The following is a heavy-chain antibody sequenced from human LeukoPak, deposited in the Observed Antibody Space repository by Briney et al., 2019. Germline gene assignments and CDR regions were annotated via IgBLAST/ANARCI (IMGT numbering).Heavy chain of an antibody. CDR2: ISYDGSNK. D-gene: IGHD3-9*01. J-gene: IGHJ4*02. CDR1: GFTFSSYG. Sequence: PGGSLRLSCAASGFTFSSYGMHWVRQAPGKGLEWAAVISYDGSNKYYADSVKGRFTISRDNSKNTLYLQMNSLRAEDTAVYYCAKDFYDILTGSFDYWGQGTLVTVSS. CDR3: AKDFYDILTGSFDY. V-gene: IGHV3-30*18.